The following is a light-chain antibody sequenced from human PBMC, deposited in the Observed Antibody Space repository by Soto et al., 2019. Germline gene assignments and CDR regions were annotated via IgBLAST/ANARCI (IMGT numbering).Light chain of an antibody. CDR2: GAS. Sequence: DIVMTQSPDTLSVSPGERATLSCRASHSVRDDLAWYQHRPGQSPRLLIFGASTRATGIPARFSGSGSGTEFTLTISSLQSEDFAVYYCQQYNNWPPITFGQGTRLEIK. J-gene: IGKJ5*01. V-gene: IGKV3-15*01. CDR3: QQYNNWPPIT. CDR1: HSVRDD.